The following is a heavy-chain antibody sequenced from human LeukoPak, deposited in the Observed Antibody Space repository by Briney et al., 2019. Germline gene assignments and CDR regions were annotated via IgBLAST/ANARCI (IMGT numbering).Heavy chain of an antibody. CDR3: ARGPQLRFLEWRAFDI. CDR2: VIPILDIK. CDR1: GGTFSSYA. Sequence: SVKVSCKASGGTFSSYAINWVRQAPGQGLEWMGRVIPILDIKKYAQKFQGRVTITADKSTSTAYMELSSLRSEDTAVYYCARGPQLRFLEWRAFDIWGQGTMVTVSS. V-gene: IGHV1-69*04. D-gene: IGHD3-3*01. J-gene: IGHJ3*02.